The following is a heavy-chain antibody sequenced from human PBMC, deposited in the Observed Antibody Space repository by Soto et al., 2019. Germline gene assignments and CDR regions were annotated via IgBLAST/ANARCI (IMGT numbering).Heavy chain of an antibody. Sequence: EVQLLESGGGLVQPGGSLRLSCAASGFTFSYYSMDWVRQTPEKGLEWVSGMSIDDAKTFYIDSVRGRFTVSRDSVKNTVDVQMNSLRAEDPALYYCVRGDGYADLWGQGTLVTVSS. CDR1: GFTFSYYS. J-gene: IGHJ4*02. CDR2: MSIDDAKT. CDR3: VRGDGYADL. D-gene: IGHD5-12*01. V-gene: IGHV3-23*01.